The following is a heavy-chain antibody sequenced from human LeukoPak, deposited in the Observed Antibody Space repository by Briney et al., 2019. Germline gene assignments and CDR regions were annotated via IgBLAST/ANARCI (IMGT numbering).Heavy chain of an antibody. Sequence: GGSLRLSCAASGFTFSSYAMHWVRQAPGKGLEWVAVISYDGSNKYYADSVKGRFTISRDNSKNTLYLQMNSLRAEDTAVYYCAREPQLWSGEISFDYWGQGTLVTVSS. D-gene: IGHD3-10*01. CDR1: GFTFSSYA. J-gene: IGHJ4*02. V-gene: IGHV3-30*04. CDR2: ISYDGSNK. CDR3: AREPQLWSGEISFDY.